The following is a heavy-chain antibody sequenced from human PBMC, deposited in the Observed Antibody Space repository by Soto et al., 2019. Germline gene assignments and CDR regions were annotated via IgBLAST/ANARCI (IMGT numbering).Heavy chain of an antibody. J-gene: IGHJ5*02. V-gene: IGHV4-30-4*02. Sequence: SETLSLTCTVSGGSISSGDYYWSWIRQPPGKGLEWIGYIYYSGSTYYNPSLKSRVTMTTDTSTSTAYMELRSLRSDDTAVYYCARKGWYGVVEWFDPWGQGTLVTVSS. CDR2: IYYSGST. CDR1: GGSISSGDYY. CDR3: ARKGWYGVVEWFDP. D-gene: IGHD6-19*01.